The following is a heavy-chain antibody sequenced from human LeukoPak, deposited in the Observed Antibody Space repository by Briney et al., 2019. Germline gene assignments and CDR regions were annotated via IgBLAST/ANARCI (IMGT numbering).Heavy chain of an antibody. J-gene: IGHJ4*02. D-gene: IGHD3-22*01. V-gene: IGHV3-74*01. CDR3: ARADAGYYY. CDR2: ITSDGSST. Sequence: PGRSLRLSCAASGFTFSSYWMHWVRQAPGKGLVWVSRITSDGSSTSYADSVKGRFTISRDNAKNTVYLQMNSLRAEDTAVYYCARADAGYYYWGQGTLVTVSS. CDR1: GFTFSSYW.